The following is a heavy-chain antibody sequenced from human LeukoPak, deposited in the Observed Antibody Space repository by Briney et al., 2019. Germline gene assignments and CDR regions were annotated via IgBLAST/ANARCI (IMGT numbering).Heavy chain of an antibody. D-gene: IGHD1-26*01. Sequence: PSETLSLTCTVSGGSISSYYWSWIRQPAGKGLEWIGRIYTSGSTNYNPSLKGRVTMSVDTSKNQFSLKLSSVTAADTAVYYCARISGSYYGYYYYYMDVWGKGTTVTVSS. V-gene: IGHV4-4*07. CDR3: ARISGSYYGYYYYYMDV. CDR1: GGSISSYY. CDR2: IYTSGST. J-gene: IGHJ6*03.